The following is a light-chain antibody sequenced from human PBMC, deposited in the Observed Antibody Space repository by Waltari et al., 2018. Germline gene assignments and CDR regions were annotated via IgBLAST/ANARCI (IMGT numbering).Light chain of an antibody. V-gene: IGLV2-8*01. Sequence: QSALTQPPSASGSPGQSVTISCTGTSSDVGGYNYVSWYQQHPGKAPKLMIYEVSKRPSGVPGRCSGSKPGNTASLTVSGLQAEDEADYYCSSYAGSNNVVFGGGTKLTVL. CDR2: EVS. J-gene: IGLJ2*01. CDR3: SSYAGSNNVV. CDR1: SSDVGGYNY.